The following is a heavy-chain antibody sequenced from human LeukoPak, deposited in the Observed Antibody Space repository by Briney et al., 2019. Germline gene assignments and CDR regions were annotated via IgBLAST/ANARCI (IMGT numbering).Heavy chain of an antibody. CDR3: ARDGDTVLTRGYYYYVDV. CDR2: ILYDGTNK. J-gene: IGHJ6*03. D-gene: IGHD4-23*01. Sequence: GGSLRLSCAASGFTFSSFGMHWVRQAPGQGLEWVAFILYDGTNKYYADSVKGRFTISRDNAKKSLSLQMNSLRAEDTAVYYCARDGDTVLTRGYYYYVDVWGKGTTLTVSS. V-gene: IGHV3-30*02. CDR1: GFTFSSFG.